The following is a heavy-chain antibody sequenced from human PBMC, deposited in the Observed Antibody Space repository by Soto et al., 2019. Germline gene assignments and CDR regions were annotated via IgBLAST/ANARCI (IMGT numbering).Heavy chain of an antibody. J-gene: IGHJ4*02. CDR3: ARGDYYDRRFDS. CDR2: IKEDGSEK. V-gene: IGHV3-7*03. Sequence: GGSLRLSCAASGFSFSSSWTNWVRQAPGKGLEWVADIKEDGSEKYYVDSLKGRFTISRDNAKNSLYLQMNSLRAEDTAVYYCARGDYYDRRFDSWGQGTLVTVSS. CDR1: GFSFSSSW. D-gene: IGHD3-22*01.